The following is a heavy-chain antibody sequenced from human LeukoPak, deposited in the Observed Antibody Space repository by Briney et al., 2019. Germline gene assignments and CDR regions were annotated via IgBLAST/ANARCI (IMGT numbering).Heavy chain of an antibody. CDR2: INRRGVT. D-gene: IGHD3-10*01. J-gene: IGHJ5*02. V-gene: IGHV4-34*01. CDR3: ARGGTTYFSGSGTHP. Sequence: SEPLSLACGVSGGSFSGYFWTWIRQFPGRGLEWIGEINRRGVTYYNPSLESRLAISLDTSQNQFSLNLTSVTAADTAVYFCARGGTTYFSGSGTHPWGQGTLVTVSS. CDR1: GGSFSGYF.